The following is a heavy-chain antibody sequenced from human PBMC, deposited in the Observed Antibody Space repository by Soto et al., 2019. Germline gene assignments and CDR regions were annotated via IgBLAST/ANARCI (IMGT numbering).Heavy chain of an antibody. J-gene: IGHJ4*02. Sequence: QVQLVQSGAEVKKPGSSVKVSCTASGGPFRSHAISWVRQAPGQGLEWMGGIIPLFGTANYAQRFQGRATITADESTSTAYMELSSLRSEDTAVYYCASREGNSMYYFDSWGQGTLVTVSS. D-gene: IGHD4-4*01. V-gene: IGHV1-69*01. CDR2: IIPLFGTA. CDR1: GGPFRSHA. CDR3: ASREGNSMYYFDS.